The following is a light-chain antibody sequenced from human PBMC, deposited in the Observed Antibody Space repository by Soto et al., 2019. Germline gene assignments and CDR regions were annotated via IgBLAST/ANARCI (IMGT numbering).Light chain of an antibody. J-gene: IGKJ2*01. CDR1: HTIGSW. CDR2: GAS. V-gene: IGKV1-5*01. Sequence: DIQMTQSPSTLSASVGDRVTITCRASHTIGSWLAWYQQKPGKAPNLLIYGASSLQSGVPSGFSGSGSGTEFTLTISSLQSDDFATYHCQQYDSYPYTFGQGTKLEIK. CDR3: QQYDSYPYT.